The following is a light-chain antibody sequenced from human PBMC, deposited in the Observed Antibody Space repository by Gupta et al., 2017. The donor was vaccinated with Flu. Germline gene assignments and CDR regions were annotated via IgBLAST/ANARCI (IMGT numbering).Light chain of an antibody. CDR3: QQHLYSV. CDR2: YAS. CDR1: QSVASNR. J-gene: IGKJ4*01. V-gene: IGKV3-20*01. Sequence: VLTHSPGTLSLSPGERATLSCRASQSVASNRLAWYQQKPGQAPRLLIYYASIRATGIPDRFSGSGSGTDFTLTISRLEPEDFAVYYCQQHLYSVFGGGTKVEVK.